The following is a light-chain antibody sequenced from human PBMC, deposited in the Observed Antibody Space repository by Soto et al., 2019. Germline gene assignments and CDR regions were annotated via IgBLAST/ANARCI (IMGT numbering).Light chain of an antibody. Sequence: DIQMTHSPSSLSASVGCRFNITCRASQSISSYLNLYQQKPGKAPKLLIYAASSLQSGVPSSFSGSGSGTDFTLTISSLKTEDFATYYCQQSYSTHTWTFGHGTQVDIK. CDR2: AAS. J-gene: IGKJ1*01. CDR3: QQSYSTHTWT. V-gene: IGKV1-39*01. CDR1: QSISSY.